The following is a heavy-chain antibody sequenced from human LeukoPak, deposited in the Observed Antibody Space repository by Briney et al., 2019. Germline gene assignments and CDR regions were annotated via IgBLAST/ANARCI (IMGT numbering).Heavy chain of an antibody. J-gene: IGHJ4*02. CDR3: ARDPSRGYTYGYGDL. CDR1: RFSTSGYW. D-gene: IGHD5-18*01. CDR2: IMKDGTEK. Sequence: RGSLRLSCAAARFSTSGYWMNWVRQAPGKGLEWVANIMKDGTEKYYVDSVTGRFTISRDNAKNSLYLQMNSLRAEDTAVYYCARDPSRGYTYGYGDLWGQGTLVTVSS. V-gene: IGHV3-7*01.